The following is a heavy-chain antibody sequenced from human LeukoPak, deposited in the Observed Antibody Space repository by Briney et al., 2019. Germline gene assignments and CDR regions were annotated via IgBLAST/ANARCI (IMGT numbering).Heavy chain of an antibody. CDR1: KFTFGDYA. V-gene: IGHV3-23*01. D-gene: IGHD3-10*01. Sequence: GGSLRLSCTASKFTFGDYAISWVRQAPGKGLEWVSGISGSGGATYYADSVKGRFTISRDNAKNSLYLQMNSLRAEDTAVYYCARADYYGSGSYFDYWGQGTLVTVSS. J-gene: IGHJ4*02. CDR3: ARADYYGSGSYFDY. CDR2: ISGSGGAT.